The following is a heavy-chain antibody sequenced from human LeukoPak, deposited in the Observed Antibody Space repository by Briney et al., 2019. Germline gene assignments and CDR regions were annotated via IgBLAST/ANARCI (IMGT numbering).Heavy chain of an antibody. V-gene: IGHV3-21*01. J-gene: IGHJ4*02. CDR1: GFTFSSYS. CDR3: ARDIPDY. Sequence: GGSLRLSCAASGFTFSSYSMNWVRQAPGKGLEWVSSISRSSSSIYYADSVKGRFTISRDNAKSSLYLQMNSLRAEDTAVYYCARDIPDYWGQGTLVTVSS. CDR2: ISRSSSSI.